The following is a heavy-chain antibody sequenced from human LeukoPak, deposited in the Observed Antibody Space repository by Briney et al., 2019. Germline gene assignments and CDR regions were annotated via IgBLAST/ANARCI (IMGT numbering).Heavy chain of an antibody. CDR3: ARPYCHSTNCYKFDAFDI. J-gene: IGHJ3*02. CDR1: GGSISSSSYY. CDR2: IYYSGST. Sequence: SETLSLTCTVSGGSISSSSYYWGWIRQPPGKGLEWIGSIYYSGSTYYNPSLKSRVTISVDTSKNQFSLKLSSVTAADTAVYYCARPYCHSTNCYKFDAFDIWGQGTMVTVSS. D-gene: IGHD2-2*02. V-gene: IGHV4-39*01.